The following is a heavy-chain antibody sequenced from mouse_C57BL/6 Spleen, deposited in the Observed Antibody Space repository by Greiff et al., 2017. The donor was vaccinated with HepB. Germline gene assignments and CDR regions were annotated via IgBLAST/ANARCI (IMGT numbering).Heavy chain of an antibody. Sequence: QVQLQQPGAEPVKPGASVKMSCKASGYTFTSYWITWVKQRPGQGLEWIGDIYPGSGSTNYNEKFKSKATLTVDTSSSTAYMQLSSLTSEDSAVYYCARDGGYYGSSLDYWGQGTTLTVSS. CDR1: GYTFTSYW. CDR3: ARDGGYYGSSLDY. CDR2: IYPGSGST. J-gene: IGHJ2*01. V-gene: IGHV1-55*01. D-gene: IGHD1-1*01.